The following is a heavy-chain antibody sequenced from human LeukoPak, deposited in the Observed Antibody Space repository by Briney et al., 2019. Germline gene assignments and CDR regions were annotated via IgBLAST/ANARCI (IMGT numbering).Heavy chain of an antibody. D-gene: IGHD6-13*01. Sequence: GASVKVSCKASGGTFSNYAISWVRQAPGQGLEWMGGIIPIFGTANYAQKFQGRVTITTDESTSTVYMEVGSVRFEDTAVYYCAKDRASSSWSRDAFDIWGQGTVVTVSS. J-gene: IGHJ3*02. CDR2: IIPIFGTA. CDR3: AKDRASSSWSRDAFDI. V-gene: IGHV1-69*05. CDR1: GGTFSNYA.